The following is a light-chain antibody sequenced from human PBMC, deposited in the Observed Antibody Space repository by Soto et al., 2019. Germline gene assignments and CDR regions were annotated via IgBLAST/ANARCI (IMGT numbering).Light chain of an antibody. V-gene: IGLV3-1*01. CDR1: KLGDKY. CDR2: QDS. CDR3: CSYGGTYTWA. J-gene: IGLJ3*02. Sequence: SYELTQPPSVSVSPGQTASITCSGDKLGDKYACWYQQKPGQSPVLVIYQDSKRPSGIPERFSGSNSGNTATLTISGLQAEDEADYYCCSYGGTYTWAFGGGTKLTVL.